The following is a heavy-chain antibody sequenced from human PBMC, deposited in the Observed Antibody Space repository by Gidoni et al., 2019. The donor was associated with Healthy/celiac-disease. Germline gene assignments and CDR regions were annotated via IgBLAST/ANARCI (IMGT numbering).Heavy chain of an antibody. CDR3: AKDRPVLRYSWPYGMDV. J-gene: IGHJ6*02. Sequence: EVQLLESGGGLVQPGGSLRLSCAASGFTFSSYAMSWVRQAPGKGLEWVSAISGSGGSTYYADSVKGRFTISRDNSKNTLYLQMNSLRAEDTAVYYCAKDRPVLRYSWPYGMDVWGQGTTVTVSS. CDR2: ISGSGGST. V-gene: IGHV3-23*01. CDR1: GFTFSSYA. D-gene: IGHD3-9*01.